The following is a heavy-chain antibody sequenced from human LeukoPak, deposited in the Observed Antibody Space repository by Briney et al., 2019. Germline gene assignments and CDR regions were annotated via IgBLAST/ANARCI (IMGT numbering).Heavy chain of an antibody. Sequence: LPGGSLRLSCAASGFTFSSYATHWVRQAPGKGLEWVAVISYDGSNKYYADSVKGRFTISRDNSKNTLYLQMNSLRAEDTAVYYCARDKHSGSYFDYWGQGTLVTVSS. V-gene: IGHV3-30-3*01. CDR3: ARDKHSGSYFDY. J-gene: IGHJ4*02. CDR1: GFTFSSYA. D-gene: IGHD1-26*01. CDR2: ISYDGSNK.